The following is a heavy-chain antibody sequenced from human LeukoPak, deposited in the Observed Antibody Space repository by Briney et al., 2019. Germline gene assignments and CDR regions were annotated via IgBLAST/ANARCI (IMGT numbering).Heavy chain of an antibody. V-gene: IGHV3-74*01. J-gene: IGHJ4*02. CDR1: AFTFSSYW. Sequence: GWSLRLSCAASAFTFSSYWMHWVRQAPGQGLKWVSRINSDGSGTGYADSVKGRFTISRDNAKNTLYLQMNSLRAEDTAVYFCARGSYYGDYEFDYWGQGTLVTVSS. CDR3: ARGSYYGDYEFDY. CDR2: INSDGSGT. D-gene: IGHD4-17*01.